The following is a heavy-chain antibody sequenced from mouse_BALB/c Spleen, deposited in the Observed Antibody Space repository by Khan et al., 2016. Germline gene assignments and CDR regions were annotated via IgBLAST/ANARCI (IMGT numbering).Heavy chain of an antibody. CDR1: GYSFTSYT. J-gene: IGHJ2*01. CDR2: INPSSSYT. D-gene: IGHD1-1*01. CDR3: ARYSTPVVAPLDY. V-gene: IGHV1-4*01. Sequence: QVQLQQSGAELARPGASVKMSCKASGYSFTSYTMHWVKQRPGQGLEWLGFINPSSSYTNYNQNFKDKATLTADKSSSTAYMQLSSLTSEDSAVYFCARYSTPVVAPLDYWGQGTTLTVSS.